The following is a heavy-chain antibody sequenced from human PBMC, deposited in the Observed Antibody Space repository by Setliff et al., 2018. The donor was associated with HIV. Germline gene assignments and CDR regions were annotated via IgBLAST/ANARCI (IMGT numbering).Heavy chain of an antibody. CDR3: ARGRWNPDYYDSSGSPVY. J-gene: IGHJ4*02. CDR1: GYTFTSYA. CDR2: INTNTGNP. Sequence: ASVKVSCKASGYTFTSYAMNWVRQAPGQGLEWMGWINTNTGNPTYAQGFTGRFVFSLDTSVSTAYLQSSSLKAEDTAVYYCARGRWNPDYYDSSGSPVYWGQGTLVTVSS. V-gene: IGHV7-4-1*02. D-gene: IGHD3-22*01.